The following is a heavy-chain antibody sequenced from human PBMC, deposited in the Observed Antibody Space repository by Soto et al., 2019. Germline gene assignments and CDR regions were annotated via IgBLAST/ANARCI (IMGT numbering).Heavy chain of an antibody. V-gene: IGHV3-66*01. D-gene: IGHD3-10*01. J-gene: IGHJ6*02. CDR3: ATTGMGITLYYYYHGMDV. CDR2: MFYGGST. Sequence: EVHLVEYGGGLVQPGGSLRLSCAASGFTVSTHYMTWVRQAPGRGLEWVSVMFYGGSTYYADSVKGRFTISRDDSENTLYLQMNSLRAEDTAVYYCATTGMGITLYYYYHGMDVWGQGTTVTVSS. CDR1: GFTVSTHY.